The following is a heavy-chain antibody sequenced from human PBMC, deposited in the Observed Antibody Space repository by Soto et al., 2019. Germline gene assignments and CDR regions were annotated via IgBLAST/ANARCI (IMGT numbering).Heavy chain of an antibody. CDR1: GGTFSSYT. V-gene: IGHV1-69*02. Sequence: SVKVSCKASGGTFSSYTISWVRQAPGQGLEWMGRIIPILGIANYAQKLQGRVTITADKSTSTAYMELSSLRSEDTAVYYCARLKGRSSSSTFEYFDLWGRGTLVTVSS. CDR2: IIPILGIA. CDR3: ARLKGRSSSSTFEYFDL. J-gene: IGHJ2*01. D-gene: IGHD6-6*01.